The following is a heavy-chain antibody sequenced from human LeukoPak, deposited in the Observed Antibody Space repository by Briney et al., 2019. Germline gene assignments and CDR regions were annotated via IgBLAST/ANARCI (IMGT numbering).Heavy chain of an antibody. CDR1: GYXFTGXX. V-gene: IGHV1-2*02. J-gene: IGHJ3*02. CDR3: ARDFIRGSYDVAFDI. D-gene: IGHD3-16*01. Sequence: ASVKVSCXXSGYXFTGXXXXXXXXXXXXXXXXXXXIXPNXXGTNYAQXXXGXVTXXRDTXISTAYMELSRLKSDDTAVYYCARDFIRGSYDVAFDIWGQGTVVTVSS. CDR2: IXPNXXGT.